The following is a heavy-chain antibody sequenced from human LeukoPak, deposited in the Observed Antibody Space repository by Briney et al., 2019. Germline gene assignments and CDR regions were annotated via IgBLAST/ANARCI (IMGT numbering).Heavy chain of an antibody. Sequence: PSETLSLTCTVSGGSISSYYWSWIRQPPGKGLEWIGYIYTSGSTNYNPSLRSRVTISVDTSKNQFSLKLSSVTAADTAVYYCARKNHYYDSSGYYPDWGQGTLVTVSS. J-gene: IGHJ4*02. V-gene: IGHV4-4*09. CDR1: GGSISSYY. D-gene: IGHD3-22*01. CDR2: IYTSGST. CDR3: ARKNHYYDSSGYYPD.